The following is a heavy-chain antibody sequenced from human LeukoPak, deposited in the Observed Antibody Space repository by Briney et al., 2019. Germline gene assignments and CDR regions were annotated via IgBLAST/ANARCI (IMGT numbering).Heavy chain of an antibody. D-gene: IGHD3-22*01. CDR3: ARDLGYYYDSSGYYSGAFDI. CDR2: MNPNSGNT. CDR1: GYTFTSYD. V-gene: IGHV1-8*01. Sequence: GASVKVSCKASGYTFTSYDINWVRQATGQGLEWMGWMNPNSGNTGYAQKFQGRVTMTRNTSISTAYMELSSLRSEDTAVYYCARDLGYYYDSSGYYSGAFDIWGQGTMVTVSS. J-gene: IGHJ3*02.